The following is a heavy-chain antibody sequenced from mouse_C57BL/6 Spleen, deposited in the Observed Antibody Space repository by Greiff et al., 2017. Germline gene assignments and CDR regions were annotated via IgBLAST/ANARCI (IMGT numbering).Heavy chain of an antibody. D-gene: IGHD6-2*01. V-gene: IGHV1-69*01. CDR1: GYTFTSYW. J-gene: IGHJ2*01. CDR2: IDPSDSYT. CDR3: ARERTYFDY. Sequence: QVQLQQPGAELVMPGASVKLSCKASGYTFTSYWMHWVKQRPGQGLEWIGVIDPSDSYTNYNQKFKGKATLTVDKSSSTAYMQLSSLTSDDSAVYYCARERTYFDYWGQGTTRTVSS.